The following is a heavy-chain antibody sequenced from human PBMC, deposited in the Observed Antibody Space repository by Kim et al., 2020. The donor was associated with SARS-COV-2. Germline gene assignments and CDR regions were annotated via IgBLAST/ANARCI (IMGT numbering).Heavy chain of an antibody. CDR2: SFN. Sequence: SFNYSADSVNGRFILSRDNAKQSVYLQMNRLKVEDTAIYYCARASSGYNYYWGQGTLVTVSS. V-gene: IGHV3-21*01. J-gene: IGHJ4*02. D-gene: IGHD3-22*01. CDR3: ARASSGYNYY.